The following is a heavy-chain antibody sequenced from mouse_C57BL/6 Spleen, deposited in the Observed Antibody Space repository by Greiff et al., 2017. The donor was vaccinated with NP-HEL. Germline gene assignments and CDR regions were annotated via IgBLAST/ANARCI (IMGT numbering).Heavy chain of an antibody. Sequence: QVQLQQSGAELVRPGSSVKLSCKASGYTFTSYWMDWVKQRPGQGLEWIGNIYPSDSETHYNQKFKDKATLTVDKSSSTAYMQLSSLTSEDSAVYYCARKGTTVVATTPYWYFDVWGTGTTVTVSS. D-gene: IGHD1-1*01. V-gene: IGHV1-61*01. CDR3: ARKGTTVVATTPYWYFDV. J-gene: IGHJ1*03. CDR2: IYPSDSET. CDR1: GYTFTSYW.